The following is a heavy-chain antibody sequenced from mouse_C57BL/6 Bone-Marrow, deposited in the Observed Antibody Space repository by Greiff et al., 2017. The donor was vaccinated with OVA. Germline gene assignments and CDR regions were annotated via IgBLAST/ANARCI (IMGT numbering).Heavy chain of an antibody. Sequence: EVKLQESGGGLVKPGGSLKLSCAASGFTFSDYGMHWVRQAPEKGLEWVAYISSGSSTIYYADTVEGRFTISRDNAKNTLFLQMTSLRSEDTAMYYCAKERIYDGYLYAMDYWGQGTSVTVSS. J-gene: IGHJ4*01. CDR3: AKERIYDGYLYAMDY. CDR1: GFTFSDYG. D-gene: IGHD2-3*01. V-gene: IGHV5-17*01. CDR2: ISSGSSTI.